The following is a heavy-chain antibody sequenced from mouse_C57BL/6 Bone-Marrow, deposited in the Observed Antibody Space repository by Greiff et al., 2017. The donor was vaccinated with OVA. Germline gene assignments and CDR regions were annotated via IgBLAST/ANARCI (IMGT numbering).Heavy chain of an antibody. Sequence: QVQLQQPGAELVKPGASVKVSCKASGYTFTSYWMHWVKQRPGQGLEWIGRIHPSDSDPNYNQKFKGKATLTVDKSSSTAYMQLSSLTSEDSAVYYCAKIPHDGYYVGYFDVWGTGTTVTVSS. CDR2: IHPSDSDP. CDR3: AKIPHDGYYVGYFDV. CDR1: GYTFTSYW. D-gene: IGHD2-3*01. J-gene: IGHJ1*03. V-gene: IGHV1-74*01.